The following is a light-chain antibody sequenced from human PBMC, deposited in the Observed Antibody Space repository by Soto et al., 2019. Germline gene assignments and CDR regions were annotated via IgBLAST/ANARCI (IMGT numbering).Light chain of an antibody. V-gene: IGLV1-47*01. CDR1: GSNIGSDF. CDR3: AAWDDSLSAYV. CDR2: RNH. J-gene: IGLJ1*01. Sequence: QSVLPQPPSTSGTPGQRVTISCSGSGSNIGSDFVYWYQQLPGTAPKLLIYRNHQRPSGVPDRFSGSKSGTSASLAISGLRSEDEADYYCAAWDDSLSAYVFGTGTKLTVL.